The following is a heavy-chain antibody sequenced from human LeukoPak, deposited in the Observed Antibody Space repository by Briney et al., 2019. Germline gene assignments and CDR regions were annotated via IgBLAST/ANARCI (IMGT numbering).Heavy chain of an antibody. CDR3: ARHSANWNNWYFYL. D-gene: IGHD1-20*01. CDR2: IYSSGTT. J-gene: IGHJ2*01. CDR1: GGSVSSYY. Sequence: SETLSLTCTVSGGSVSSYYWSWIRQPPGKRLKWIGYIYSSGTTHYNPSLKSRVTISVDTSKNQFSLKLSSVTAADTAVYYCARHSANWNNWYFYLWGRGTLVTVSS. V-gene: IGHV4-59*08.